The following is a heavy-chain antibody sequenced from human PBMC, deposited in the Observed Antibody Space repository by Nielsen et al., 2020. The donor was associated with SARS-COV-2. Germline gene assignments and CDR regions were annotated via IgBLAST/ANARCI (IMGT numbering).Heavy chain of an antibody. D-gene: IGHD3-3*01. CDR1: GFTFSSTW. Sequence: GESLKISCSASGFTFSSTWMDWVRQAPGQGLVWVSRINPSGSGTAYADSVKGRFAVSRDNAGNTVFLQMNSLRVEDTAVYYCAGGADFWSGTQKYYMDVWGKGTTVTVSS. CDR3: AGGADFWSGTQKYYMDV. V-gene: IGHV3-74*01. CDR2: INPSGSGT. J-gene: IGHJ6*03.